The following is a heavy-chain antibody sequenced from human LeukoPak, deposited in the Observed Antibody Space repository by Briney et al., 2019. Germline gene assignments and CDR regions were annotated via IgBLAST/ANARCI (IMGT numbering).Heavy chain of an antibody. CDR2: INHSGST. V-gene: IGHV4-34*01. J-gene: IGHJ4*02. CDR3: ARDRGSPYYYDSSGLFDY. D-gene: IGHD3-22*01. Sequence: PSETLSLTCAVYGGSFSGYYWSWIRQPPGKGLEWIGEINHSGSTNYNPSLKSRVTISVDTSKNQFTLKLSSVTAADTAVYYCARDRGSPYYYDSSGLFDYWGQGTLVTVSS. CDR1: GGSFSGYY.